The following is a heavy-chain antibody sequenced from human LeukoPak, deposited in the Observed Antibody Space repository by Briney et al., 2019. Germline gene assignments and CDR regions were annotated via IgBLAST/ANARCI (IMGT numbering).Heavy chain of an antibody. CDR2: IYYSGST. V-gene: IGHV4-30-4*01. CDR1: GGSISSGDYY. J-gene: IGHJ3*02. Sequence: SQTLSLSCTVSGGSISSGDYYWSWIRQPPGKGLEWIGYIYYSGSTYYNPSLKSRVTISVDTSKNQFSLKLSSVTAADTGVYYCARDYDSSGYYGDAFGIWGQGTMVTVSS. CDR3: ARDYDSSGYYGDAFGI. D-gene: IGHD3-22*01.